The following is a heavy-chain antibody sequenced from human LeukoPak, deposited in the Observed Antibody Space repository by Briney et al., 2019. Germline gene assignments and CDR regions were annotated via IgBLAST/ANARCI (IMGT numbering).Heavy chain of an antibody. V-gene: IGHV3-21*01. CDR3: ARDRSSGWYDY. Sequence: GGSLRLSCAASGFTFSTYSMNWVRQAPGKGLEWVSSITGSSSYIYYADSMEGRFTISRDNAKNSLYLQMSSLRAEDTAVYYCARDRSSGWYDYWGQGTLVTVSS. CDR2: ITGSSSYI. CDR1: GFTFSTYS. D-gene: IGHD6-19*01. J-gene: IGHJ4*02.